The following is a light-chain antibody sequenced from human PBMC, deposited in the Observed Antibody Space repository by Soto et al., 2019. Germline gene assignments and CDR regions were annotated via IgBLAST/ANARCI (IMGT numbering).Light chain of an antibody. CDR3: QQRSNWTPIT. Sequence: VLPQSPATLYLSPGDRDTLSCRASQSVDWYVAWYQQKPGQAPRLLMYDALKRATGTPDRFSGSGSGTDFSLAIRRLEPEDFAVYYNQQRSNWTPITFGPGTNVYV. V-gene: IGKV3-11*01. CDR1: QSVDWY. J-gene: IGKJ3*01. CDR2: DAL.